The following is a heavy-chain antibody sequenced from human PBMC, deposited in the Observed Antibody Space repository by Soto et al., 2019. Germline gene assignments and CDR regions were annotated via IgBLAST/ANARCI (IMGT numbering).Heavy chain of an antibody. CDR2: INHSGST. D-gene: IGHD3-3*01. CDR3: AREVTYDFWSGYVGYYYYGMDV. J-gene: IGHJ6*02. CDR1: GGSFSGYY. V-gene: IGHV4-34*01. Sequence: SETLSLTCAVYGGSFSGYYWSWIRQPPGKGLEWIGEINHSGSTNYNPSLKSRVTISVDTSKNQFSLKLSSVTAADTAVYYCAREVTYDFWSGYVGYYYYGMDVWGQGTTVTVSS.